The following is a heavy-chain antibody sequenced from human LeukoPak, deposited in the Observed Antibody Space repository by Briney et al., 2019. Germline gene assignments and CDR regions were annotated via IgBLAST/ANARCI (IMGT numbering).Heavy chain of an antibody. CDR3: ARAMTMVRYFNF. V-gene: IGHV5-51*01. CDR2: IYPGDSAT. CDR1: GYRFTSYW. J-gene: IGHJ4*02. D-gene: IGHD3-10*01. Sequence: GESLKISFEGSGYRFTSYWIGWVRQMPGKGLEWMGIIYPGDSATRYSPSFQGQVTISADKSISTAYLQWSSLKASDTAMYYCARAMTMVRYFNFWGQGILVTVSS.